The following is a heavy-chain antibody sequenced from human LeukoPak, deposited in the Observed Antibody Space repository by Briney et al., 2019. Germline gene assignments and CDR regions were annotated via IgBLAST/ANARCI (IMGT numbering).Heavy chain of an antibody. D-gene: IGHD2-2*01. CDR3: ARAPWIVVPAAPDY. V-gene: IGHV7-4-1*02. CDR1: GYTFTSYG. J-gene: IGHJ4*02. CDR2: INTNTGNP. Sequence: ASVKVSCKASGYTFTSYGISWVRQAPGQGLEWMGWINTNTGNPTYAQGFTGRFVFSLDTSVSTAYLQISSLKAEDTAVYYCARAPWIVVPAAPDYWGQGTLVTVSS.